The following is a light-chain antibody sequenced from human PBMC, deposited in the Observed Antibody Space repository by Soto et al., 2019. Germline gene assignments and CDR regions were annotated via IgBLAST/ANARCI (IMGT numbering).Light chain of an antibody. J-gene: IGKJ1*01. V-gene: IGKV1-17*03. Sequence: DIQMTQSPSAMSASVGDRVTITCRASQGISNYLAWFQQKPGQVPKRLIFAASNLQYGVPSRFSGSGSGTEFTLTISTLEPEDFANYHCLHHCTYPWTFGQGTKVDMK. CDR2: AAS. CDR1: QGISNY. CDR3: LHHCTYPWT.